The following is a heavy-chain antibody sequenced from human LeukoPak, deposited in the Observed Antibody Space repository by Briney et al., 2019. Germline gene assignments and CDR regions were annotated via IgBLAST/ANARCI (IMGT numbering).Heavy chain of an antibody. J-gene: IGHJ4*02. Sequence: SETPSLTCTVSGGSISSYYWSWIRQPPGKGLEWIANIYHTGSTNYNPSLSSRVTISIDTAKNQFSLKLTSVTAADTAVYYCARRGRNSSGWQDYLWGQGTLVTVSS. CDR2: IYHTGST. CDR3: ARRGRNSSGWQDYL. CDR1: GGSISSYY. V-gene: IGHV4-59*01. D-gene: IGHD6-25*01.